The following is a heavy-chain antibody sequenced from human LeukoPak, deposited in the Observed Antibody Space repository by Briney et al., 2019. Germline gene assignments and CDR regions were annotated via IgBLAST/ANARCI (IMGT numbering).Heavy chain of an antibody. CDR1: GFTFSSYV. J-gene: IGHJ4*02. Sequence: GGSLRLSCAASGFTFSSYVMSWVRQAPGKGLEWVSAISDNSVCTYYADSVKGRFTVSRDNSKNTLYLQMNSLRVEDTAVYFCAKGSSSSRPYYFDYWGQGTLVTVSS. CDR2: ISDNSVCT. V-gene: IGHV3-23*01. CDR3: AKGSSSSRPYYFDY. D-gene: IGHD6-6*01.